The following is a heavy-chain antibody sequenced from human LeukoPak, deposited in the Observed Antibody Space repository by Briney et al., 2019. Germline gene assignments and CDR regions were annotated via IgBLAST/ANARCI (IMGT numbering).Heavy chain of an antibody. V-gene: IGHV1-18*01. CDR1: GYTFTSYG. J-gene: IGHJ1*01. CDR2: IGAYNGNT. CDR3: ARGPLNEQQLVTIYFQH. D-gene: IGHD6-13*01. Sequence: ASVKVSCKASGYTFTSYGISWVRQAPGQGLEWMGWIGAYNGNTNYAQKLQGRVTMTTDTSTSTAYMELRSLRSDDTAVYYCARGPLNEQQLVTIYFQHWGQGTLVTVSS.